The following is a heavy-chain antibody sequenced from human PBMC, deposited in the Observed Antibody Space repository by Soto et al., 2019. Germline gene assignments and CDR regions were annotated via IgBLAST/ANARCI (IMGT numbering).Heavy chain of an antibody. V-gene: IGHV1-46*01. CDR3: SNGKYQQLGSY. CDR2: INPSGGST. Sequence: QVQLVQSGAEVKKPGASVKVSCKASGYTFTSYYMHWVRQAPGQGLEWMGIINPSGGSTSYAQKFQGRVTMTKDTATSTVYMELSSLRSEDTAVYYCSNGKYQQLGSYWGQGTLVTVSS. D-gene: IGHD6-13*01. CDR1: GYTFTSYY. J-gene: IGHJ4*02.